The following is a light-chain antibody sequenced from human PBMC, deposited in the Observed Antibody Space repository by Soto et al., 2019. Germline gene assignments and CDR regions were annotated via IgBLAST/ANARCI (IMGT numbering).Light chain of an antibody. V-gene: IGKV1-5*03. CDR2: KAS. CDR3: QQYNRYPRT. J-gene: IGKJ1*01. CDR1: QNINTW. Sequence: DIQMTQSPSTLSASVGDRATITCRASQNINTWLAWYQQKPGKAPKLLIYKASSLESGVPSRFSGSGSGTEFSLTISSLQTDDFATYYCQQYNRYPRTFGQGTKVDI.